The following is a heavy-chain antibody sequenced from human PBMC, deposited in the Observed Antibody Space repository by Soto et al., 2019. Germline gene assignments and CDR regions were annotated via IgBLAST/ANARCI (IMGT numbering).Heavy chain of an antibody. CDR1: GYTLTELS. J-gene: IGHJ3*02. CDR2: FDPEDGET. Sequence: ASVKVSCKVSGYTLTELSMHWVRQAPGKGLEWMGGFDPEDGETIYAQKFQGRVTMTEDTSTDTAYMELSSLRSEDTAVYYCATTPYCSSTSCKRLKFYDAFDIWG. D-gene: IGHD2-2*01. V-gene: IGHV1-24*01. CDR3: ATTPYCSSTSCKRLKFYDAFDI.